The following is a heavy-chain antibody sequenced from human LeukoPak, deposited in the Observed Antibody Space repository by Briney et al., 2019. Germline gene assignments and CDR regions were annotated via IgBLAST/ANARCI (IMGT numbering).Heavy chain of an antibody. J-gene: IGHJ4*02. CDR1: GGSVSSGSYY. CDR2: IYYSGST. V-gene: IGHV4-61*01. Sequence: TSETLSLTCTVSGGSVSSGSYYWSWIRQPPGKGLEWIGYIYYSGSTNYNPSLKSRVTISVDTSRNQFSLKLSSVTAADTAVYYCARDTPTYFDYWGQGTLVTVSS. CDR3: ARDTPTYFDY. D-gene: IGHD1-26*01.